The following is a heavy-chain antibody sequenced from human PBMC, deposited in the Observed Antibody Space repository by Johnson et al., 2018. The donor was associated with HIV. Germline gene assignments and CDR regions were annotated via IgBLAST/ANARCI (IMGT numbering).Heavy chain of an antibody. D-gene: IGHD3-10*01. CDR2: ISGSGGST. Sequence: VHLVESGGGLVQPGGSLRLSCAASGFTFSSYWMHWVRQAPGKGLVWVSVISGSGGSTFYADSVTGRFTISRDNSKNTLYLQMNSLRAEDTAVYYCARARGGEGSGSYAFDSWGQGTMATVSS. V-gene: IGHV3-74*02. CDR1: GFTFSSYW. J-gene: IGHJ3*02. CDR3: ARARGGEGSGSYAFDS.